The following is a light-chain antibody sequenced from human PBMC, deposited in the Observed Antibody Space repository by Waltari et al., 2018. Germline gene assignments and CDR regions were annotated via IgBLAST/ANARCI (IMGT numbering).Light chain of an antibody. CDR1: QSVSRA. J-gene: IGKJ1*01. V-gene: IGKV3-20*01. CDR2: DAS. Sequence: EIVLTPSPGTLSLSPGARATLPCRASQSVSRALAWYQQKPGQAPRLLIYDASSRATGIPDRFSGSGSGTDFSLTITRLEPEDFAVYYCQHYVSLPVTFGQGTKVEIK. CDR3: QHYVSLPVT.